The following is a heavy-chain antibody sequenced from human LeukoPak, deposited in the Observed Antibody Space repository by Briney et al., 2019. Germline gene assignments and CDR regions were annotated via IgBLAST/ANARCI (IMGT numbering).Heavy chain of an antibody. Sequence: ASVKVSCKASGYTFTGYYMHWVRQAPGQGLEWMGWINPNSGGTNYAQKFQGRVTMTRDTSISTAYMELSRLRSDDTAVYYCARTIDCSSTSCYVTEYFQHWGQGTLVTVSS. CDR2: INPNSGGT. D-gene: IGHD2-2*01. CDR3: ARTIDCSSTSCYVTEYFQH. J-gene: IGHJ1*01. V-gene: IGHV1-2*02. CDR1: GYTFTGYY.